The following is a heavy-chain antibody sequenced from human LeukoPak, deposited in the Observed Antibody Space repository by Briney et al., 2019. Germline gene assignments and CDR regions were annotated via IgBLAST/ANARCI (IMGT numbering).Heavy chain of an antibody. CDR1: GFTFDDYG. J-gene: IGHJ6*03. CDR2: IRYDGSNK. Sequence: GSLRLSCAASGFTFDDYGMTWVRQAPGKGLEWVAFIRYDGSNKYYADSVKGRFTISRDNSKNTLYLQMNSLRAEDTAVYYCAKDGQDIVVVVAAANYYYHYMDVWGKGTTVTISS. CDR3: AKDGQDIVVVVAAANYYYHYMDV. V-gene: IGHV3-30*02. D-gene: IGHD2-15*01.